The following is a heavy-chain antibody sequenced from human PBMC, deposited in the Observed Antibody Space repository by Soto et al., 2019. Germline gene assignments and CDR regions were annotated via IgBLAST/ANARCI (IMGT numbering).Heavy chain of an antibody. D-gene: IGHD1-1*01. CDR1: GGLFNSYA. J-gene: IGHJ6*02. CDR3: ARAKHRTDDHHGMDV. V-gene: IGHV1-69*12. Sequence: QVQLVQSGAEVKKPGSSVKVSCTGSGGLFNSYAVSWVRQTPGHGLEWMGGIVPIFGVANYAQKFQDRVTISADESTSTAYMELSSVRSEDTAIYFCARAKHRTDDHHGMDVWGQGTTVIVSS. CDR2: IVPIFGVA.